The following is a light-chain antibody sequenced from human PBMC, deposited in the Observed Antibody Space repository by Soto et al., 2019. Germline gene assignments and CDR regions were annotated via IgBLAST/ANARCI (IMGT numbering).Light chain of an antibody. CDR3: SSSTLTSYV. V-gene: IGLV2-14*01. CDR1: SSDVDFYNF. CDR2: EVS. Sequence: QSALTQPASVSGSPGQSITISCTGTSSDVDFYNFVSWYQQHPGKAPKLIIYEVSNRSSGVSSRFSGSKSGNTASLTISGLRAEDEADYYCSSSTLTSYVFGTGTKVTGL. J-gene: IGLJ1*01.